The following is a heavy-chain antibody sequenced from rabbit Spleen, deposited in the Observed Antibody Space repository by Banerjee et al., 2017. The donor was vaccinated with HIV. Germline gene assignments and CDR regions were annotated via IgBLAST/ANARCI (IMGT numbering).Heavy chain of an antibody. V-gene: IGHV1S45*01. CDR1: GFSFSSSDY. D-gene: IGHD1-1*01. Sequence: LEESGGGLVQPEGSLALTCKASGFSFSSSDYICWVRQAPGKGLEWISCIAGSSSSNYASWAKGRFTISKASSTTVTLQMTSLTAADTATYFCARDTSSSFSSYGMDLWGPGTLVTVS. J-gene: IGHJ6*01. CDR2: IAGSSSS. CDR3: ARDTSSSFSSYGMDL.